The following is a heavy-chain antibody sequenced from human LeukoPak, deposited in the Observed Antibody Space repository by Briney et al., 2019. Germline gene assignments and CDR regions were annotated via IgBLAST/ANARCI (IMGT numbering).Heavy chain of an antibody. Sequence: PGGSLGLSCAASGFTFSSYEMNWVRQAPGKGLEWVSYISSSGSTIYYADSVKGRFTISRDNAKNSLYLQMNSLRAEDTAVYYCARGGYCSGGSCYSYDWFDPWGQGTLVTVSS. CDR3: ARGGYCSGGSCYSYDWFDP. V-gene: IGHV3-48*03. CDR1: GFTFSSYE. J-gene: IGHJ5*02. D-gene: IGHD2-15*01. CDR2: ISSSGSTI.